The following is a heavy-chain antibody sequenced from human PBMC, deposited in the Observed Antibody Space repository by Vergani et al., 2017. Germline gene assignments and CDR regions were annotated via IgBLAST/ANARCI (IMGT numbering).Heavy chain of an antibody. CDR3: ARAPTPDIVVVPAAIFDY. CDR2: ISAYNGNT. D-gene: IGHD2-2*02. Sequence: QVQLVQSGAEVKKPGASVKVSCKASGYTFTSYGISWVRQAPGQGLEWMGWISAYNGNTNYAQKLQGRVTMTTNTSTSTAYMKMRSLRADGTAVYYCARAPTPDIVVVPAAIFDYWGQGTLVTVSS. V-gene: IGHV1-18*01. CDR1: GYTFTSYG. J-gene: IGHJ4*02.